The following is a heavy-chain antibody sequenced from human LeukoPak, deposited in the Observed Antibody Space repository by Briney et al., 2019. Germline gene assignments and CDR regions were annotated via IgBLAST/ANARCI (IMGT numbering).Heavy chain of an antibody. CDR3: AKARLGFGESNDAFDI. Sequence: GGSLRLSCAASGFTFSSYAMSWVRQAPGKGLEWVSAISGSGGSTYYADSVKGRFTISRDNSKNTLYLQMNSLRAEDTAVYYCAKARLGFGESNDAFDIWGDGKMVTVSS. CDR1: GFTFSSYA. CDR2: ISGSGGST. V-gene: IGHV3-23*01. J-gene: IGHJ3*02. D-gene: IGHD3-10*01.